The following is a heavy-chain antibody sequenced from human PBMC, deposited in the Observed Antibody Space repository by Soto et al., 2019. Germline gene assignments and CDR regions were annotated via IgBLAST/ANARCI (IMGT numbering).Heavy chain of an antibody. D-gene: IGHD6-13*01. CDR3: AREARIAAAGYNWFDP. J-gene: IGHJ5*02. Sequence: PSETLSLTCAVSGYSISSGYCWAWIRQPPGKGLEWIGSIYHSGSTYYNPSLKSRVTISVDTSKNQFSLKLSSVTAADTAVYYCAREARIAAAGYNWFDPWGQGTLVTVSS. CDR2: IYHSGST. V-gene: IGHV4-38-2*02. CDR1: GYSISSGYC.